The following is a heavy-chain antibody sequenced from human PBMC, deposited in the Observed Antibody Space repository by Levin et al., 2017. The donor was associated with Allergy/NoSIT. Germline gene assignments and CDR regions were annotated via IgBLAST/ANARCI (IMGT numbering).Heavy chain of an antibody. Sequence: SVKVSCKASGGTFSSYAISWVRQAPGQGLEWMGGIIPIFGTANYAQKFQGRVTITADESTSTAYMELSSLRSEDTAVYYCARGGYYYDSSGYYTAAYYFDYWGQGTLVTVSS. V-gene: IGHV1-69*13. J-gene: IGHJ4*02. CDR1: GGTFSSYA. CDR3: ARGGYYYDSSGYYTAAYYFDY. CDR2: IIPIFGTA. D-gene: IGHD3-22*01.